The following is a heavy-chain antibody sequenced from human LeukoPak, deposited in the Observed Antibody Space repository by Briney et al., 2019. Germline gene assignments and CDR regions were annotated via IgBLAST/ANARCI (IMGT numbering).Heavy chain of an antibody. CDR1: GGSFSGYY. CDR3: ARLRSYYDSGSYWENWFDP. CDR2: INHSGST. J-gene: IGHJ5*02. Sequence: SETLSLTCAVYGGSFSGYYWSWIRQPPGKGLEWIGEINHSGSTNYNPSLKSRVTISINTSKNQFSLKLSSVTAADTAVYYCARLRSYYDSGSYWENWFDPWGQGTLVTVSS. D-gene: IGHD3-10*01. V-gene: IGHV4-34*01.